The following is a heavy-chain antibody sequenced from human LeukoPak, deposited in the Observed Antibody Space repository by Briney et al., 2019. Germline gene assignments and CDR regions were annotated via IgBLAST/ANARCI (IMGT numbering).Heavy chain of an antibody. CDR2: IKHDGSED. V-gene: IGHV3-7*01. Sequence: PGGSLRLSCAASGFTFSSYWMTWVRQAPGKGLEWVANIKHDGSEDYYLDSVKGRFTISRDNAKSSMWLQMNSLRDEDTAVYYCARHRRQWLAGSPHGFYYWGRGTLVSVSS. CDR1: GFTFSSYW. J-gene: IGHJ4*02. CDR3: ARHRRQWLAGSPHGFYY. D-gene: IGHD6-19*01.